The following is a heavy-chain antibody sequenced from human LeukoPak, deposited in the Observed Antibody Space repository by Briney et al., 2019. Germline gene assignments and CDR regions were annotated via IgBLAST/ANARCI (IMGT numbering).Heavy chain of an antibody. CDR2: IYYSGST. V-gene: IGHV4-59*01. CDR1: GGSTSSYY. CDR3: ARIRDYYDSSGYYPSYYFDY. Sequence: TSETLSLTCTVSGGSTSSYYWSWIRQPPGKGLEWIGYIYYSGSTNYNPSLKSRVTISVDTSKNQFSLKLSSVTAADTAVYYCARIRDYYDSSGYYPSYYFDYWGQGTLVTVSS. D-gene: IGHD3-22*01. J-gene: IGHJ4*02.